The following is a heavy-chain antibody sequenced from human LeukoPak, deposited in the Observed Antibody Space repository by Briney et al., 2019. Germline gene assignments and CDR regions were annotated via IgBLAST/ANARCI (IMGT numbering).Heavy chain of an antibody. D-gene: IGHD3-3*01. V-gene: IGHV4-39*07. J-gene: IGHJ5*01. CDR3: ARNDFDWFHY. CDR2: IYYSGTT. CDR1: GGLISISTYY. Sequence: PSETLSLTCTVSGGLISISTYYWGWIRQPPGKGLEWIGSIYYSGTTHYNPSLKSRVTISVDTSKNQFSLKLSSVTAADTAVYYCARNDFDWFHYWGQGTLVTVSS.